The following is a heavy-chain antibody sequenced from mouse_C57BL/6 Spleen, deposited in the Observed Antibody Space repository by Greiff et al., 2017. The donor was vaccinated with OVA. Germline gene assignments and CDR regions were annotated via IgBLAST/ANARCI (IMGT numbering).Heavy chain of an antibody. CDR1: GFTFSDYY. CDR2: INSDGSST. CDR3: ARDDGNYFFDY. J-gene: IGHJ2*01. V-gene: IGHV5-16*01. D-gene: IGHD2-1*01. Sequence: EVQLVEPEGGLVQPGSSMKLSCTASGFTFSDYYMAWVRQVPEKGLEWVANINSDGSSTYYLDSLKSRFIISRDNAKNILYLQMSRRKSEETAKYYCARDDGNYFFDYWGQGTTLTVSS.